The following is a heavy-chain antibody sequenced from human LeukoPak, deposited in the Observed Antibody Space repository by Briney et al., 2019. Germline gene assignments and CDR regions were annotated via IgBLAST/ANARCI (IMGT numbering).Heavy chain of an antibody. J-gene: IGHJ4*02. D-gene: IGHD3-22*01. V-gene: IGHV3-23*01. Sequence: PGGSLRLSCAASGFTFSSYAMSWVRQAPGKGLEWVSAISGSGGSTYYADSVKGRFTISRDNSKNTLYLQTNSLRAEDTAVYYCAKGSNYYYDSSGYHYFDYWGQGTLVTVSS. CDR2: ISGSGGST. CDR3: AKGSNYYYDSSGYHYFDY. CDR1: GFTFSSYA.